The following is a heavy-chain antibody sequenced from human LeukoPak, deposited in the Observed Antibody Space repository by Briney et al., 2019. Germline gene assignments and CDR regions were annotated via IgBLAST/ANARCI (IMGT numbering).Heavy chain of an antibody. CDR1: GGSISSGGDY. CDR3: ARAAWRGSNSRDAFDI. J-gene: IGHJ3*02. D-gene: IGHD4-23*01. CDR2: ISYSGTT. Sequence: SETLSLTCTVSGGSISSGGDYWSWIRQHPGKGLEWIGYISYSGTTYYSPSLQSRITISLDTSKNQFSLELSSVTAADTAVYYCARAAWRGSNSRDAFDIWALGTVVTVSS. V-gene: IGHV4-31*03.